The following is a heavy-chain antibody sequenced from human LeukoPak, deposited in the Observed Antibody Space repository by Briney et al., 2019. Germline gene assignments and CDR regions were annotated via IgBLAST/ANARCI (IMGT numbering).Heavy chain of an antibody. CDR2: IYYSGST. D-gene: IGHD1-7*01. Sequence: PSETLSLTCTVSGGSISSYYWSWIRQPPGKGLEWIGYIYYSGSTNYNPSLKSRATISVDTPKNQFSLELSSVTAADTAVYYCARHRLWNYFDWGQGTLVTVSS. CDR1: GGSISSYY. CDR3: ARHRLWNYFD. V-gene: IGHV4-59*08. J-gene: IGHJ4*02.